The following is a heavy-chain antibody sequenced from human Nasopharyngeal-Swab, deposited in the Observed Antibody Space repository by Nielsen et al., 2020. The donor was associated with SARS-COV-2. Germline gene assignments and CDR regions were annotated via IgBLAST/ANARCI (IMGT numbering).Heavy chain of an antibody. Sequence: GESLKISCAASGFTFSSYWMSWVRQAPGKGLEWVANIKEDGNEKYYVDSVEGRFTISRDNPENSLFLEMTSLRAEDTAVYYCARDSSGWYPDLDYWGQGTLVTVSS. CDR1: GFTFSSYW. CDR2: IKEDGNEK. J-gene: IGHJ4*02. V-gene: IGHV3-7*01. CDR3: ARDSSGWYPDLDY. D-gene: IGHD6-19*01.